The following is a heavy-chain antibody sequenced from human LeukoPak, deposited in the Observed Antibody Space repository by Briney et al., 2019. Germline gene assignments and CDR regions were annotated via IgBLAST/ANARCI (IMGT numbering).Heavy chain of an antibody. J-gene: IGHJ4*02. Sequence: PGGSLRLSCAVSGFTVSNNYMSWVRQAPGKGLEWVSVIYSGGSTYYADSVKGRFTISRDNSKNTLYLQMNSLRIEDTAVYYCTKDRSYGRSYFVYWGQGTLVTVAS. CDR3: TKDRSYGRSYFVY. V-gene: IGHV3-66*02. D-gene: IGHD5-18*01. CDR1: GFTVSNNY. CDR2: IYSGGST.